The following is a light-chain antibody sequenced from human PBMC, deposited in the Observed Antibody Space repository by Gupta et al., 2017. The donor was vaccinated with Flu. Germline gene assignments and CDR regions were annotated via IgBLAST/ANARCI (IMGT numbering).Light chain of an antibody. CDR1: TLSNQY. J-gene: IGLJ2*01. Sequence: SYELTQPPSVSVSPGQTARITGSGNTLSNQYTYWYQQKPGQAPVLIIFKDTERPSGIPERFSGSNSGTTVTLTISGVQAEDEAAYYCQSADNSGSFVIFGGGTRLTV. CDR3: QSADNSGSFVI. V-gene: IGLV3-25*03. CDR2: KDT.